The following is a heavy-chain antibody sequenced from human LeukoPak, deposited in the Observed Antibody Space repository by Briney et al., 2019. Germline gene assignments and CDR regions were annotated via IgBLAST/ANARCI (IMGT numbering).Heavy chain of an antibody. CDR3: ARDGPTAAPFDY. D-gene: IGHD2-2*01. Sequence: GASVKVSCKASGYRFTSYDMHWVRQAPGQGLEWMGIINPSGGSTSYAQRFQGRVAMTRDTSTTTVYMEVSSLTSEDTAVYFCARDGPTAAPFDYWGQGTLVTVSS. V-gene: IGHV1-46*01. J-gene: IGHJ4*02. CDR2: INPSGGST. CDR1: GYRFTSYD.